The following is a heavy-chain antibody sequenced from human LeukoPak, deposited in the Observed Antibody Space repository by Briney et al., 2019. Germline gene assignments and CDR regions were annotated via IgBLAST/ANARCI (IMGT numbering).Heavy chain of an antibody. Sequence: GGSLRLSCAASGFTFSSYGMHWVRQAPGKGLEWVAVIWYDGSNKYYADSVKGRFTISRDNSKNTLYLQMNSLRAEDTAVYYCARDRGVAAAYFDYWGQGTLVTVSS. J-gene: IGHJ4*02. CDR2: IWYDGSNK. V-gene: IGHV3-33*01. D-gene: IGHD6-13*01. CDR1: GFTFSSYG. CDR3: ARDRGVAAAYFDY.